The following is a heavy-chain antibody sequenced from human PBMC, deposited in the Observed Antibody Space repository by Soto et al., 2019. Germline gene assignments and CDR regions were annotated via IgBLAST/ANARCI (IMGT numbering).Heavy chain of an antibody. CDR1: GFDFSVYW. CDR2: IKFDGSEK. V-gene: IGHV3-7*03. Sequence: PGGSLRLSCAASGFDFSVYWMSWVRQAPGKGPEWEANIKFDGSEKQYVDSVKGRFTISRDNARNSVFLQMNSLRAGDTAVYYCVKDGGYCSSATCYSPRNHYFDAWGQGTLVTVSS. CDR3: VKDGGYCSSATCYSPRNHYFDA. J-gene: IGHJ5*02. D-gene: IGHD2-2*01.